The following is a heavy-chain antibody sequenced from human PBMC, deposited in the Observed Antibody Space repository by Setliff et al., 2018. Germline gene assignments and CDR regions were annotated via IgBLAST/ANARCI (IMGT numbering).Heavy chain of an antibody. CDR2: INRRGSS. Sequence: SETLSLTCTVSGGPFSGYYWNWIRQPPGKGLEWIGEINRRGSSKYNPSLKSRVTISVDTSKNQFSLKVGSVTAADTAVYYCARGPRYDYESSGYHYMKRFDYWGQGTLVTGSS. J-gene: IGHJ4*02. D-gene: IGHD3-22*01. V-gene: IGHV4-34*01. CDR1: GGPFSGYY. CDR3: ARGPRYDYESSGYHYMKRFDY.